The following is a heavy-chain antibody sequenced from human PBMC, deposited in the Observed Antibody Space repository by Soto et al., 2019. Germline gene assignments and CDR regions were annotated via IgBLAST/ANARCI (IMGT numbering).Heavy chain of an antibody. D-gene: IGHD3-3*01. Sequence: GESLKISCKGSGYSFTSYWIGWVRQMPGKGLEWMGIIYPGDSDTRYSPSFQGQVTISADKSISTAYLQWSSLKASDTAMYYCARARHVLRFLELYGMDVWGQGTTVTVSS. CDR1: GYSFTSYW. J-gene: IGHJ6*02. CDR3: ARARHVLRFLELYGMDV. CDR2: IYPGDSDT. V-gene: IGHV5-51*01.